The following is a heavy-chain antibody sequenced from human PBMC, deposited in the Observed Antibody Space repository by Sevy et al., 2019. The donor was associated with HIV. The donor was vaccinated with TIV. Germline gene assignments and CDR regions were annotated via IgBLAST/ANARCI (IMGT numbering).Heavy chain of an antibody. V-gene: IGHV3-66*01. J-gene: IGHJ6*02. CDR3: ARGRYYDASGYYYYYYGMDV. D-gene: IGHD3-22*01. Sequence: GGSLRLSCAASGFTVSDNYMAWVRLAPGKGLEWVSLIDSDGSAYYADSVKGRFTISRDNVKNTLYLQINALRAEDTGLYFCARGRYYDASGYYYYYYGMDVWGQGTTVTVSS. CDR1: GFTVSDNY. CDR2: IDSDGSA.